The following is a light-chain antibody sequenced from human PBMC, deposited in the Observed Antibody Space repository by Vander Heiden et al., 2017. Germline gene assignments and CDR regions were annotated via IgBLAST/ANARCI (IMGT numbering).Light chain of an antibody. CDR2: GAS. CDR1: QSVSSSY. CDR3: QQVCTPYV. J-gene: IGKJ4*01. V-gene: IGKV3-20*01. Sequence: EIVLTQSPGTLSLSPGERVTLSCRASQSVSSSYLAWYQQKPGQAPRLLIYGASSRANGIPDRFSGNGSGTDFTLTSSRREHEDFALYYCQQVCTPYVFGGGTKVEIK.